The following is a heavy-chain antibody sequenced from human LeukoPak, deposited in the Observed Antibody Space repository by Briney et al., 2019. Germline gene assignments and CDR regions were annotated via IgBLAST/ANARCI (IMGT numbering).Heavy chain of an antibody. CDR3: AKVRYLQRGGPHFDY. Sequence: SGGSLRLSCGASGFTFSSYAMSWVRQAPRKGLEWVSASSGSGGNTYYADSVKGRFTISRDNSKNTLYLQMNSLRAEDTAVYYCAKVRYLQRGGPHFDYWGQGTLVTVSS. CDR1: GFTFSSYA. J-gene: IGHJ4*02. V-gene: IGHV3-23*01. D-gene: IGHD1-1*01. CDR2: SSGSGGNT.